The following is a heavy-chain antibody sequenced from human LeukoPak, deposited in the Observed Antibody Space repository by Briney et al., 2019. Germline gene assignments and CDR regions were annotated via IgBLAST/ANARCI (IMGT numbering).Heavy chain of an antibody. D-gene: IGHD3-16*01. J-gene: IGHJ4*02. V-gene: IGHV1-18*01. Sequence: GASVTVSCKDAGYTCTSYGISWVRQAPGQGLEWMGLMSAYNGNTNYAQKLQSRVTMSTDTSTSTAYMELRSARSDDTAVEYYATHGYVWGRLFDYWGQGTLVTSSS. CDR3: ATHGYVWGRLFDY. CDR1: GYTCTSYG. CDR2: MSAYNGNT.